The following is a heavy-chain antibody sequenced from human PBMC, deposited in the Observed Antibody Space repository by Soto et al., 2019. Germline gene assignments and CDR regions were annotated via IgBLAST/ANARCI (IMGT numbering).Heavy chain of an antibody. CDR2: INPSGGST. CDR3: ARGGGGYSGGWPPADDY. J-gene: IGHJ4*02. CDR1: GYTFTSYY. Sequence: QVQLVQSGAEVKKPGASVKVSCKASGYTFTSYYMHWVRQAPGQGLEWMGIINPSGGSTSYAQKFQGRVTMTRDTSTSTVYMERSSLRSEDTVVYYCARGGGGYSGGWPPADDYWGQGTLVTVSS. D-gene: IGHD6-19*01. V-gene: IGHV1-46*03.